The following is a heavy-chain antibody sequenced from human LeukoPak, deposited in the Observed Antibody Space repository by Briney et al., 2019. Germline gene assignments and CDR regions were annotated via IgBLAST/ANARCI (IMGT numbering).Heavy chain of an antibody. CDR1: GGSISSGGYY. Sequence: SQTLSLTCTVSGGSISSGGYYWSWIRQPPGKGLEWIGYIYYSGSTYYNPSLKSRVTISVDTSKNQFSLKLSSVTAADTAVYYCARESSYYDSSGYTYWGQGTLVTVSS. D-gene: IGHD3-22*01. J-gene: IGHJ4*02. CDR2: IYYSGST. V-gene: IGHV4-30-4*01. CDR3: ARESSYYDSSGYTY.